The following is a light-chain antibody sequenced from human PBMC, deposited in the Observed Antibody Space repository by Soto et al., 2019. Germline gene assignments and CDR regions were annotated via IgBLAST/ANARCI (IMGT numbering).Light chain of an antibody. CDR1: QSVDTY. J-gene: IGKJ4*01. V-gene: IGKV3-11*01. Sequence: EIVLTQSPATLSLSPGERATLSCRASQSVDTYLAWYQQKPGQAPRLLIFDASTRATGIPARFSGIGSGTDFTLTISSLDPEDFAVYYCQQRSNWPLSLTFGGGTKVEIK. CDR2: DAS. CDR3: QQRSNWPLSLT.